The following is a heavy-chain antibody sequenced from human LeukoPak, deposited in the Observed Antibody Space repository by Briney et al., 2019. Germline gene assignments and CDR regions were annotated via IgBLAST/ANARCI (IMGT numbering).Heavy chain of an antibody. Sequence: SQTLSLTCAISVDSVSSNSASWNWIRQSPSRGLEWLGRTYYRAKCYNDYPLSVKSRITINPDTSKNQISRQLNSVTPEETAVYYCERAGDHVTYGGVNIWGLGTMATVSS. CDR2: TYYRAKCYN. CDR1: VDSVSSNSAS. J-gene: IGHJ3*02. D-gene: IGHD4-23*01. CDR3: ERAGDHVTYGGVNI. V-gene: IGHV6-1*01.